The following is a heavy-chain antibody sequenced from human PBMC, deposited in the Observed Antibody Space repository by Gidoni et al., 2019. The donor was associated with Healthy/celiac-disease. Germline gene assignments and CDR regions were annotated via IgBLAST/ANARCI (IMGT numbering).Heavy chain of an antibody. J-gene: IGHJ6*03. D-gene: IGHD2-15*01. CDR1: GYTFTGYY. Sequence: QVQLVQSGAEVKKPRASVKVSCKASGYTFTGYYMHWGRQAPGQGLEWMGWINPNSGGTNYAQKFQGRVTMTRDTSISTAYMELSRLRSDDTAVYYCARGYCSGGSCYSAGGGYYMDVWGKGTTVTVSS. V-gene: IGHV1-2*02. CDR2: INPNSGGT. CDR3: ARGYCSGGSCYSAGGGYYMDV.